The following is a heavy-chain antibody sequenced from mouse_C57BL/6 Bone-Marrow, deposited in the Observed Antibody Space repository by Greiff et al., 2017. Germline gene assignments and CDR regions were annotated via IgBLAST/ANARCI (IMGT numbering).Heavy chain of an antibody. Sequence: VQLQQPGAELVKPGASVKLSCKASGYTFTSYWMQWVKQRPGQGLEWIGEIDPSDSYTNYNQKFKGKATLTVDTSSSTADMQLSSLTSEDSAVYYCARGEELTGNCDYWGQGTTLTVSS. CDR1: GYTFTSYW. J-gene: IGHJ2*01. D-gene: IGHD4-1*01. CDR3: ARGEELTGNCDY. CDR2: IDPSDSYT. V-gene: IGHV1-50*01.